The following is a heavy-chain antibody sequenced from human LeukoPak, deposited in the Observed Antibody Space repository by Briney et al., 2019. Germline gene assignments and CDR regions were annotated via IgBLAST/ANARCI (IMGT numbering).Heavy chain of an antibody. CDR1: GFTFSSYS. J-gene: IGHJ4*02. CDR2: ISSSSSYI. CDR3: ARGDDGLLWFGELGYYFDY. Sequence: GGSLRLSCAASGFTFSSYSMNWVRQAPGKGLEWVSSISSSSSYIYYADSVKGRFTISRDNAKNSLYLQMNSLRAEDTAVYYCARGDDGLLWFGELGYYFDYWGQGTLVTVSS. V-gene: IGHV3-21*01. D-gene: IGHD3-10*01.